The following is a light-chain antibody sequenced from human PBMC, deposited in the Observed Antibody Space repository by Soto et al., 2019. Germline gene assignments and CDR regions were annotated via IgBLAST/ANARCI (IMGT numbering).Light chain of an antibody. CDR1: SSNIGAGYD. J-gene: IGLJ7*01. Sequence: QSVLTQPPSVSGAPGQRVTISCTGSSSNIGAGYDVHWYQQLPGTAPKLLIYGNSNRPSGVPDRFSGSKSGTSASLAITGLQAEDEADYYCSSYGGSNIYVFGGGTKLTVL. CDR3: SSYGGSNIYV. V-gene: IGLV1-40*01. CDR2: GNS.